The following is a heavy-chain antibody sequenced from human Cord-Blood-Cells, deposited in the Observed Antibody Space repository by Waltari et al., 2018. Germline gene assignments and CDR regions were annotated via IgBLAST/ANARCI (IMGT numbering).Heavy chain of an antibody. CDR1: GGSCSGYY. Sequence: QVQLQQWGAGLLKPSETLSLTCAVHGGSCSGYYWSWIRQPPGKGLDLIGEINHSGSTNYNPSLMSRVTISVDTSKNQFSLKLSSVTAADTAVYYCARRRTGDECQIDYWGQGTLVTVSS. V-gene: IGHV4-34*01. J-gene: IGHJ4*02. CDR2: INHSGST. D-gene: IGHD7-27*01. CDR3: ARRRTGDECQIDY.